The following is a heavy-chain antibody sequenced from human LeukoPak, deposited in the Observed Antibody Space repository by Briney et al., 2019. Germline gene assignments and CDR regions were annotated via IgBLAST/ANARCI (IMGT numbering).Heavy chain of an antibody. CDR3: ARQYPIVGAQGWFDP. D-gene: IGHD1-26*01. Sequence: SETLSLTCTVSGGSISSSSYYWGWIRQPPGKGLEWIGSIYYSGSTYYNPSLKSRVTISVDTSKNQFSLKLSSVTAADTAVYYCARQYPIVGAQGWFDPWGHGTLVTVSS. J-gene: IGHJ5*02. CDR2: IYYSGST. CDR1: GGSISSSSYY. V-gene: IGHV4-39*01.